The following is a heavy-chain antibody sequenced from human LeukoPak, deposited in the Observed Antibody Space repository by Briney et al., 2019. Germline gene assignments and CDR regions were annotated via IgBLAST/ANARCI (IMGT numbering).Heavy chain of an antibody. V-gene: IGHV3-21*01. CDR3: ARDQRFDP. CDR2: ITSSSSYI. J-gene: IGHJ5*02. Sequence: GGSLRLSCVASGFTFGSYSMNWVRQAPGKGLEWVSSITSSSSYIYYADSVKGRFTISRDNAKNSLYLQMNSLRVEDTAVYYCARDQRFDPWGQGTLVTVSS. CDR1: GFTFGSYS.